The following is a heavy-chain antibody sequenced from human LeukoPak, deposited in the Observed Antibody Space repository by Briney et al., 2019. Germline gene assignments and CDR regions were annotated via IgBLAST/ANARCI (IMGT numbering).Heavy chain of an antibody. CDR2: ITGSGGRT. V-gene: IGHV3-23*01. Sequence: GGSLRLSCAASGFTFSSYAMSWVRQAPGKGLEWVSAITGSGGRTYYADSVEGRFTISRDNSKNTLYLQMDSLRAEDTAVYYCAKDWALLPYYFDYWGQGSLVTV. D-gene: IGHD3-16*01. CDR3: AKDWALLPYYFDY. CDR1: GFTFSSYA. J-gene: IGHJ4*02.